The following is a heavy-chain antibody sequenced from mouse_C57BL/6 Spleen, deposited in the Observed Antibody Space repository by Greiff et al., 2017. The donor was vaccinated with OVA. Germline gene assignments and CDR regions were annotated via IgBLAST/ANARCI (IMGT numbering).Heavy chain of an antibody. CDR1: GYTFTDYY. V-gene: IGHV1-26*01. CDR3: ARFFYSNWYFDV. J-gene: IGHJ1*03. Sequence: VQLQQSGPELVKPGASVKISCKASGYTFTDYYMNWVKQSHGKSLEWIGDINPNNGGTSYNQKFKGKATLTVDKSSSTAYMELRSLTSEDSAVYYCARFFYSNWYFDVWGTGTTVTVSS. D-gene: IGHD2-5*01. CDR2: INPNNGGT.